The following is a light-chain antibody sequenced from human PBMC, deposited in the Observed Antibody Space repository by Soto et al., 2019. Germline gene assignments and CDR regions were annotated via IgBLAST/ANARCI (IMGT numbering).Light chain of an antibody. CDR3: QQFGGSPTWT. CDR2: AAS. Sequence: ESVLTQSPDTLSLSPGESAILYCRASQSVSNNLLAWYQQKPGQAPRLLIYAASARATGIPDRFSGSGSGTDFTLTISGLQPEDFAVYYCQQFGGSPTWTFGQGTKVDI. CDR1: QSVSNNL. J-gene: IGKJ1*01. V-gene: IGKV3-20*01.